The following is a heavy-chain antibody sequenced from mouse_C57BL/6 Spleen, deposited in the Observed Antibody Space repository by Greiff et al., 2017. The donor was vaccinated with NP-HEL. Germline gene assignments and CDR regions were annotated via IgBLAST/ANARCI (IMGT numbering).Heavy chain of an antibody. Sequence: VQLQQSGAELVKPGASVKLSCTASGFNIKDYYMHWVKQRTEQGLEWIGRIDPEDGETKYVPKFQGKATITADTSSNTAYLQLSSLTSEDTAVYYCARGDDYPAWFAYWGQGTLVTVSA. V-gene: IGHV14-2*01. D-gene: IGHD2-4*01. J-gene: IGHJ3*01. CDR3: ARGDDYPAWFAY. CDR1: GFNIKDYY. CDR2: IDPEDGET.